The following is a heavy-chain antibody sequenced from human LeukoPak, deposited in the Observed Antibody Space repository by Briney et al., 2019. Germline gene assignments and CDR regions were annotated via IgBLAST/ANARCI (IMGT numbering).Heavy chain of an antibody. D-gene: IGHD3-22*01. V-gene: IGHV4-61*02. J-gene: IGHJ4*02. CDR2: IYTSGST. Sequence: SETLSLTCTVSGGSISSGSYYWSWIRQPGGKGLEWIGRIYTSGSTNYNPSLKSRVTISVDTSKNQFSQKLSSVTAADTAVYYCARVCCTDSSGYYYGPDYWGQGTLVTVSS. CDR1: GGSISSGSYY. CDR3: ARVCCTDSSGYYYGPDY.